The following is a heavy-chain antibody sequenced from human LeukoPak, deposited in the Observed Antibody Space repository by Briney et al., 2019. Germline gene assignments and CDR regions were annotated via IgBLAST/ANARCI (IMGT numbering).Heavy chain of an antibody. CDR1: GFTVSSYY. J-gene: IGHJ4*02. CDR3: AKDLRGATVTTPFDY. V-gene: IGHV3-15*01. D-gene: IGHD4-17*01. Sequence: GGSLRLFCAASGFTVSSYYMSWVRQAPGKGLEWVGRIKSKTDGGTTDYAAPAKGRFTISRDDSKNTLYLQMNSLRAEDTAVYYCAKDLRGATVTTPFDYWGQGTLVAVSS. CDR2: IKSKTDGGTT.